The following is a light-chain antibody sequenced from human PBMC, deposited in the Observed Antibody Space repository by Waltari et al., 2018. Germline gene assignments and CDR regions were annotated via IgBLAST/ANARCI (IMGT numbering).Light chain of an antibody. J-gene: IGLJ2*01. CDR1: GRDIGTFNY. Sequence: QSALTQPASVSGSPGQSITIPCPGTGRDIGTFNYVSWYQHHPGKAPKLMIYEVTTRPAGVSDRFSGYKSGSTASLTISGLQAEDEAVYYCSSYRSSNNVVFGGGTKVTVL. V-gene: IGLV2-14*01. CDR2: EVT. CDR3: SSYRSSNNVV.